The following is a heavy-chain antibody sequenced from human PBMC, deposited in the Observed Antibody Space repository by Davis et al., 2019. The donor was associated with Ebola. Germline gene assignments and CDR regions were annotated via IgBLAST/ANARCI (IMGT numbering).Heavy chain of an antibody. CDR2: IYYSGST. CDR1: GGSISSYY. D-gene: IGHD1-26*01. CDR3: ARGGVGATTDY. Sequence: MPGGSLRLSCTVSGGSISSYYWSWIRQPPGKGLEWIGYIYYSGSTNYNPSLKSRVTISVDTSKNQFSLKLSSVTAADTAVYYCARGGVGATTDYWGQGTLVTVSS. V-gene: IGHV4-59*01. J-gene: IGHJ4*02.